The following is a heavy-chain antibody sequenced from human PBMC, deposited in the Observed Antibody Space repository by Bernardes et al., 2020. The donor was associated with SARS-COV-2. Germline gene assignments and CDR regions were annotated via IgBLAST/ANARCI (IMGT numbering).Heavy chain of an antibody. CDR1: GYTLTELS. Sequence: ASVKVSCKVSGYTLTELSMHWVRQAPGKGLEWMGGFDPEDGETIYAQKFQGRVTMTEDTSTDTAYMELSSLRSEDTAVYYCATGPPYCSGGSCYCFDPWGQGTLVTVS. CDR2: FDPEDGET. V-gene: IGHV1-24*01. CDR3: ATGPPYCSGGSCYCFDP. D-gene: IGHD2-15*01. J-gene: IGHJ5*02.